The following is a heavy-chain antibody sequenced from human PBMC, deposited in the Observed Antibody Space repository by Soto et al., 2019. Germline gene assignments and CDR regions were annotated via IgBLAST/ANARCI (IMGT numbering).Heavy chain of an antibody. D-gene: IGHD3-16*01. CDR3: ARDPWAADY. V-gene: IGHV3-66*01. CDR2: IYSGGST. J-gene: IGHJ4*02. CDR1: GFTFRTYW. Sequence: GGSLRLSCAASGFTFRTYWLSWVRQAPGKGLEWVSVIYSGGSTFYADSVRGRFTISRDNSKNTVNLQMNSLRAEDTAVYYCARDPWAADYWGQGTLVTVSS.